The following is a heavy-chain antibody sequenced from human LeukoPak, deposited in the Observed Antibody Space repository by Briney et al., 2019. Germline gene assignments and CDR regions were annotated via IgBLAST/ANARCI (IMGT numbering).Heavy chain of an antibody. J-gene: IGHJ6*02. V-gene: IGHV4-4*02. D-gene: IGHD3-22*01. CDR3: ARGYDSSGYYNYGMDV. CDR2: IYHSGST. CDR1: GGSISGSNW. Sequence: PSGTLSLTCAVSGGSISGSNWWSWVRQPPGKGLEWIGEIYHSGSTNYNPSLKSRVTISVDKSKNQFSLKLRSVTAADTAVYYCARGYDSSGYYNYGMDVWGQGTMVTVSS.